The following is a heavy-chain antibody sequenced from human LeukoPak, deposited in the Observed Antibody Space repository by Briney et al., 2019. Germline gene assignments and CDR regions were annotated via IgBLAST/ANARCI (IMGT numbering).Heavy chain of an antibody. CDR2: IAYDGSNK. J-gene: IGHJ4*02. V-gene: IGHV3-30*18. Sequence: GGSLRLSCTASGFTFSSYAIYWVRQAPGKWLEWVAAIAYDGSNKFYADSVKGRFTVSRDNSEATMSLQMSGLRLEDTAVYYCAKDHTVVVITRYYFDYWGQGTLVTVSS. CDR3: AKDHTVVVITRYYFDY. D-gene: IGHD3-22*01. CDR1: GFTFSSYA.